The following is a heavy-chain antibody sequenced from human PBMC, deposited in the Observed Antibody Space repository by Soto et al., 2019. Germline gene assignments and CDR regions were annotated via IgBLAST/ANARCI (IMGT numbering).Heavy chain of an antibody. CDR1: GGSFSGYY. CDR3: ARGGFYSSSWQKYYYYYMDV. Sequence: SETLSLTCAVYGGSFSGYYWSWIRQPPGKGLEWIGEINHSGSTNYNPSLKSRVTISVDTSKNQFSLKLSSVTAADTAVYYCARGGFYSSSWQKYYYYYMDVWGKGTTVTVSS. V-gene: IGHV4-34*01. J-gene: IGHJ6*03. D-gene: IGHD6-13*01. CDR2: INHSGST.